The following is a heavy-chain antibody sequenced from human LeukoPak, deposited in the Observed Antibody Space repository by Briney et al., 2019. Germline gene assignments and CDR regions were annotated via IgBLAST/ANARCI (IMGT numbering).Heavy chain of an antibody. D-gene: IGHD1-26*01. V-gene: IGHV3-64*01. CDR1: GFTFSTYT. Sequence: GGSLRLSCAASGFTFSTYTMHWVRQAPGKGLEYVSAISSNGGTTYYANSVKGRFTISRDNSKNTLHLQMDSLRADDSAVYYCAKDPGRVGASPFDYWGQGTLVTVAS. J-gene: IGHJ4*02. CDR2: ISSNGGTT. CDR3: AKDPGRVGASPFDY.